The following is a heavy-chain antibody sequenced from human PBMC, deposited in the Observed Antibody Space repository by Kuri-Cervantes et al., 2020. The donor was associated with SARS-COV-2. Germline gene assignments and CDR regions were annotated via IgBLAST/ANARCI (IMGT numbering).Heavy chain of an antibody. CDR3: ARERSDYYDSRPDY. J-gene: IGHJ4*02. D-gene: IGHD3-22*01. CDR2: ISSSSSYI. Sequence: GESLKISCAASGFTFSSYSMNWVRQAPGKGLEWVSSISSSSSYIYYADSVKGRFTISRDNAKNSLYLQMNSLRAEDTTVYYCARERSDYYDSRPDYWGRGTLVTVSS. CDR1: GFTFSSYS. V-gene: IGHV3-21*01.